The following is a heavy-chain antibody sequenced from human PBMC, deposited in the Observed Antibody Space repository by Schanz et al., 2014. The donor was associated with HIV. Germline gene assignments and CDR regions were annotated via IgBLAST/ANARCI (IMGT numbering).Heavy chain of an antibody. J-gene: IGHJ6*02. CDR2: ISYDGSNK. V-gene: IGHV3-30*18. Sequence: QVQLVESGGGVVQPGRSLRLSCAASGFTFDDYAMHWVRQVPGKGLEWVAFISYDGSNKYYADSVKGRFTISRDNSKNTLYVQMNRLRAEDTAVYYCAKVATWDYYGMDVWGQGTTVTVSS. CDR3: AKVATWDYYGMDV. CDR1: GFTFDDYA.